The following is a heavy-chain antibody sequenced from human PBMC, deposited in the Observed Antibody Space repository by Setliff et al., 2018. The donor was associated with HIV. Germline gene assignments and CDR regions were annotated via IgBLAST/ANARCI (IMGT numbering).Heavy chain of an antibody. CDR3: ARDSGDDYSDYYYYGMDV. CDR2: INAGNGNT. D-gene: IGHD4-4*01. Sequence: ASVKVSCKASGGTFSSYAISWVRQAPGQRLEWMGWINAGNGNTKYSQKFQGRVTFTWDTSAGTAYMELSSLRSEDTALYYCARDSGDDYSDYYYYGMDVWGQGTTVTVSS. V-gene: IGHV1-3*01. CDR1: GGTFSSYA. J-gene: IGHJ6*02.